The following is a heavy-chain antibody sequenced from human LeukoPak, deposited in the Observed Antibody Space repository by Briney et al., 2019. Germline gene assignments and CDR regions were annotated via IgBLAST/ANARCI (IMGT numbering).Heavy chain of an antibody. Sequence: ASVKVSCKASGYTFTGYYMHWARQAPGQGLEWMGWINPNSGGTNYAQKFQGRVTMTRNTSISTAYMELSSLRSEDTAVYYCARGADLAAAGTPAWFDPWGQGTLVTVSS. V-gene: IGHV1-2*02. J-gene: IGHJ5*02. CDR1: GYTFTGYY. CDR2: INPNSGGT. CDR3: ARGADLAAAGTPAWFDP. D-gene: IGHD6-13*01.